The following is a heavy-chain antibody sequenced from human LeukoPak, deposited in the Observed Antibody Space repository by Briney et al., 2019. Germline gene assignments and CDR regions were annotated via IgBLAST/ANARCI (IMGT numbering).Heavy chain of an antibody. CDR2: VSYDGSNK. Sequence: GGSLRLSCAASGFTFTNYVIHWVRQAPGKGLEWVAVVSYDGSNKYYADSVKGRFTISRDNSKNTLYLQMNSLRAEDMALYYCAKDSEASIYESDAFDIWGQGTMVTVSS. CDR3: AKDSEASIYESDAFDI. V-gene: IGHV3-30-3*01. CDR1: GFTFTNYV. D-gene: IGHD2/OR15-2a*01. J-gene: IGHJ3*02.